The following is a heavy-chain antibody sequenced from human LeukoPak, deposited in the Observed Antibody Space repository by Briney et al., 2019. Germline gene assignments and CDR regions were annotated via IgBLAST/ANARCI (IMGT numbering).Heavy chain of an antibody. J-gene: IGHJ4*02. CDR2: IYPADSDA. V-gene: IGHV5-51*01. CDR3: ARSSGSGWSFFDY. D-gene: IGHD6-19*01. Sequence: GESQKISCKGSGYGFPSYWIGWVRQMPGKGLEWMGIIYPADSDARYSPSFQGHVTLSADKSISTAYLQWSSLRASDTAMYYCARSSGSGWSFFDYWGQGTLVTVSS. CDR1: GYGFPSYW.